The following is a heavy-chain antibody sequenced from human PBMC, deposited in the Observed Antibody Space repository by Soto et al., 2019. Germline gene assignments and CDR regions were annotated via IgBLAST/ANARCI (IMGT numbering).Heavy chain of an antibody. V-gene: IGHV3-74*01. CDR2: INDDGSRT. Sequence: PGGSLRLSCAASGLTFSNYWMHWVRQAPGKGLEWISRINDDGSRTDYADSVEGRLTISRDNTKNTLYLQMNSLRAEDTAVYYCAMRFCSGSGCYPYFNFWGQGTQVTAPQ. CDR1: GLTFSNYW. J-gene: IGHJ4*02. CDR3: AMRFCSGSGCYPYFNF. D-gene: IGHD2-15*01.